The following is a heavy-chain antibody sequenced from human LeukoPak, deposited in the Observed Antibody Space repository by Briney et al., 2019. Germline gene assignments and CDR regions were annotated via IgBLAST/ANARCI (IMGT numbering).Heavy chain of an antibody. Sequence: PGGSLRLSCAASGFTFSSYWMSWVRQAPGKGLEWVAVISHDGSNKYYADSVKGRFTISRDNSKNTLYLQMNSLRAEDTAVYYCAKEGGAGSRRTFDIWGLGTMVTVSS. D-gene: IGHD6-13*01. V-gene: IGHV3-30*18. J-gene: IGHJ3*02. CDR1: GFTFSSYW. CDR3: AKEGGAGSRRTFDI. CDR2: ISHDGSNK.